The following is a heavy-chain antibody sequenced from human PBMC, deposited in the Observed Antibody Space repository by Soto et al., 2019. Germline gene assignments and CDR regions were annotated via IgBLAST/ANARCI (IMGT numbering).Heavy chain of an antibody. V-gene: IGHV3-23*01. Sequence: EVQLLESGGGLVQPGGSLRLSCAASGFTFSSYAMSWVRQAPGKGLEWVSAISGSGGSTYYADSVKGRFTISRDNSKNTLYLQMNSLRAEDTAVYYCAKERGDFWGGYHPPEIDYWGQGTLVTVSS. CDR3: AKERGDFWGGYHPPEIDY. CDR1: GFTFSSYA. CDR2: ISGSGGST. D-gene: IGHD3-3*01. J-gene: IGHJ4*02.